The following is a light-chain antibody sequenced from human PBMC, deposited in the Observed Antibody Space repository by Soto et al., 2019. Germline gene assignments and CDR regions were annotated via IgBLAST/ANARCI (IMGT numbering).Light chain of an antibody. V-gene: IGLV2-14*01. CDR1: SGDIGDYDY. Sequence: QSALTQPASVSGSPGQSITISCPGTSGDIGDYDYVSWYQQNPGKAPQLMIYNVSNRPSGVSYRFSGSKSGNTASLTISGLQAEDEADYYCSSYTNTDTLDGVFGGGTKLTVL. J-gene: IGLJ2*01. CDR3: SSYTNTDTLDGV. CDR2: NVS.